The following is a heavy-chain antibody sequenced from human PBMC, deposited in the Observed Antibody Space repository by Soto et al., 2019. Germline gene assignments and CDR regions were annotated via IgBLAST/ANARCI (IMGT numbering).Heavy chain of an antibody. CDR2: INAGNGNT. V-gene: IGHV1-3*01. J-gene: IGHJ4*02. CDR1: GYTFTSYA. D-gene: IGHD1-26*01. Sequence: GASVKVSCKASGYTFTSYAMHWVRQAPGQRLEWMGWINAGNGNTKYSQKFQGRVTISVDTSKNQFSLKLSSVTAADTAVYYCARRYGGNFDYWGQGTLVTVSS. CDR3: ARRYGGNFDY.